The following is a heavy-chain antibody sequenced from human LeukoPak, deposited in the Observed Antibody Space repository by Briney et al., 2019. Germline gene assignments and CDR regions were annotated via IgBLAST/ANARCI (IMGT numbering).Heavy chain of an antibody. V-gene: IGHV4-59*12. CDR2: IYYSGST. CDR1: GGSISSYY. D-gene: IGHD2-2*01. CDR3: ASPLCSSTSCYETPFDY. J-gene: IGHJ4*02. Sequence: PSETLSLTCTVSGGSISSYYWSWIRQPPGKGLEWIGYIYYSGSTNYNPSPKSRVTISVDTSKNQFSLKLSSVTAADTAVYYCASPLCSSTSCYETPFDYWGQGTLVTVSS.